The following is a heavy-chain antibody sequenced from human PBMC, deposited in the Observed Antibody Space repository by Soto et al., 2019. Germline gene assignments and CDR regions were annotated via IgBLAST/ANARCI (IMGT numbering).Heavy chain of an antibody. CDR2: ISGSGGST. Sequence: PGGSLRLSCAASGFTFSSYAMSWVRQAPGKGLEWVSAISGSGGSTYYADSVKGRFTISRDNSKNTLYLQMNSLRAEDTAVYYCAKDFPSYSNYVTAAFDIWGQGTMVTVSS. CDR1: GFTFSSYA. J-gene: IGHJ3*02. CDR3: AKDFPSYSNYVTAAFDI. V-gene: IGHV3-23*01. D-gene: IGHD4-4*01.